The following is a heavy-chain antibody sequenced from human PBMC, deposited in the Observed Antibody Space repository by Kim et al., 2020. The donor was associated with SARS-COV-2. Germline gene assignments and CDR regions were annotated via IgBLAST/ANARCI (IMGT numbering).Heavy chain of an antibody. CDR2: IWHENSGT. D-gene: IGHD1-26*01. CDR1: GFTLWNNG. J-gene: IGHJ4*02. Sequence: GGSLRLSCAASGFTLWNNGMSWVRQAPGKGLEWVSDIWHENSGTAYADSVKGRFTIFRDTSTDTLYLQMNSLRGEDTAIYYCVGHGGFSTWGQGTLVTVSS. V-gene: IGHV3-23*01. CDR3: VGHGGFST.